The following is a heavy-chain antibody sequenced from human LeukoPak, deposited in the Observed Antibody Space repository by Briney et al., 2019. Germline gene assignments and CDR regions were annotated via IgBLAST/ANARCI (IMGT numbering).Heavy chain of an antibody. V-gene: IGHV3-23*01. D-gene: IGHD6-13*01. CDR2: ISASGGSR. CDR1: GFTFSNYA. Sequence: PGKSPRLSCAASGFTFSNYAMNWVRQAPGKGLEWVSAISASGGSRFYTDSVKGRFTISRDNSKNTLFLQMNSLRVEDTAVYYCAKEMESSTWYIDYWGQGTLVSVSS. J-gene: IGHJ4*02. CDR3: AKEMESSTWYIDY.